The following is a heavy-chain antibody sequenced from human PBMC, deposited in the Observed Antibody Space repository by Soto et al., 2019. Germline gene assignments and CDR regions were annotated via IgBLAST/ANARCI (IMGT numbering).Heavy chain of an antibody. CDR1: GYSFTSYW. CDR3: AGHGYYYDSSGVSSYYYYYGMDV. CDR2: IDPSDSYT. J-gene: IGHJ6*02. D-gene: IGHD3-22*01. Sequence: PGESLKISCKGSGYSFTSYWISWVRQMPGKGLEWMGRIDPSDSYTNYSPSFQGHVTISADKSISTAYLQWSSLKASDTAMYYCAGHGYYYDSSGVSSYYYYYGMDVWGQGTTVTVSS. V-gene: IGHV5-10-1*01.